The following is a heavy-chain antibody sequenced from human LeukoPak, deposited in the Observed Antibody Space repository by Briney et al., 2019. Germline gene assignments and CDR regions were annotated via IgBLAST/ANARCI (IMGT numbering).Heavy chain of an antibody. V-gene: IGHV1-69*04. CDR1: GGTFSSYA. D-gene: IGHD5-24*01. Sequence: SVTVSCKASGGTFSSYAISWVRQAPGQGLEWMGRIIPSRSIANYAQKFQGRVTITVDKSTSTDYMELSSLRSEDTAVYCCAREPREMATITVYYYYGMDVWGQGTTVTVSS. J-gene: IGHJ6*02. CDR2: IIPSRSIA. CDR3: AREPREMATITVYYYYGMDV.